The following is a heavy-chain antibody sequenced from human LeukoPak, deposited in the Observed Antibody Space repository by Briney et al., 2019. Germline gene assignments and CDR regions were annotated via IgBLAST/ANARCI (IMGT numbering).Heavy chain of an antibody. V-gene: IGHV1-2*02. CDR3: ARYKRQWLVGFDY. J-gene: IGHJ4*02. CDR2: INPNSGGT. CDR1: GYTFTGYY. Sequence: ASVKVSCKASGYTFTGYYMHWVRHAPGQGLEWMGWINPNSGGTNYAQKFQGRVTMTRDTSISTAYMELGRLRSDDTAVYYCARYKRQWLVGFDYWGQGTLVTVSA. D-gene: IGHD6-19*01.